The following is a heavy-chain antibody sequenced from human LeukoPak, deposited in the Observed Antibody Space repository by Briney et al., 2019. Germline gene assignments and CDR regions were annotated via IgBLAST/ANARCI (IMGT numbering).Heavy chain of an antibody. CDR2: IHYSGST. J-gene: IGHJ5*02. CDR3: ARVGYDFRIDP. Sequence: SETLSLTCTVSGGSISSYYWSWIRQPPGKGLEWIGYIHYSGSTNYNPSLKSRVTISVDTSKNQFSLKLSSVTAADTAVYYCARVGYDFRIDPWGQGTLVTVSS. D-gene: IGHD3-3*01. V-gene: IGHV4-59*01. CDR1: GGSISSYY.